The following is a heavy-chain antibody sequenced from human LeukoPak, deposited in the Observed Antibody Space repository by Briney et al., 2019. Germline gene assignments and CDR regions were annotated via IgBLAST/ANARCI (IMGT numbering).Heavy chain of an antibody. CDR2: ISNTGGST. CDR3: VRDDSYYYDSGDFPH. D-gene: IGHD3-22*01. CDR1: GFTFSSYA. Sequence: PGGSLRLSCAASGFTFSSYAMHWVRQAPGKGLEYVSAISNTGGSTYHADSVKGRFTLSGDNSKNTLYLQMSSLRAEDTAIYYCVRDDSYYYDSGDFPHWGQGALVTVSS. J-gene: IGHJ4*02. V-gene: IGHV3-64D*09.